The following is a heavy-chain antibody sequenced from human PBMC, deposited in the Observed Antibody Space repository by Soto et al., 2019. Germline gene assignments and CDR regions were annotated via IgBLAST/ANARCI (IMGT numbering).Heavy chain of an antibody. J-gene: IGHJ4*02. CDR3: ARGTNLFDF. CDR2: IKQDGSEK. CDR1: GFTFSSYW. Sequence: PGGSLRHSCAASGFTFSSYWMNWVRQAPGKGLEWVATIKQDGSEKYYVDSVKGRFTISRDNAKNSLYLQMNSLRADDTVVYYCARGTNLFDFCGQGTLVTVSS. D-gene: IGHD1-1*01. V-gene: IGHV3-7*04.